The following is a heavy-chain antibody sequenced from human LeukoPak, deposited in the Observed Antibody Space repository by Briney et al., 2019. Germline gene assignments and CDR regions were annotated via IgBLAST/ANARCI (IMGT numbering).Heavy chain of an antibody. J-gene: IGHJ4*02. V-gene: IGHV5-51*01. CDR1: GYSFTSYW. CDR2: IYPGDSDT. D-gene: IGHD6-19*01. CDR3: ARHPSLAVAGNNYFDY. Sequence: GESLKISCKGSGYSFTSYWIGWVRQMPGKGLEWMGIIYPGDSDTRYSPSFQGQVTISADKSISTAYLQWSSLKASDTAMCYCARHPSLAVAGNNYFDYWGQGTLVTVSS.